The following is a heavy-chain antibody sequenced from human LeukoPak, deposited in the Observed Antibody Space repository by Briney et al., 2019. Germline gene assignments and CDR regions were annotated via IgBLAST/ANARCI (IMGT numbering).Heavy chain of an antibody. J-gene: IGHJ6*03. D-gene: IGHD4/OR15-4a*01. CDR1: GYTLTELS. CDR3: ATLHVVPTPRYYYYYYMDV. V-gene: IGHV1-24*01. CDR2: FDPEDGET. Sequence: ASVKVSCKVSGYTLTELSMHWVRQAPGNGLEWMGGFDPEDGETIYAQKFQGRVTMTEDTSTDTAYMDLSSLRSEDTAVYYCATLHVVPTPRYYYYYYMDVWGKGTTVTVSS.